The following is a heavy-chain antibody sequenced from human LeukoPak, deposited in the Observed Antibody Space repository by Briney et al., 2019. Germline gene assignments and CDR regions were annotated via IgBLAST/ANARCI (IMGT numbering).Heavy chain of an antibody. V-gene: IGHV4-34*01. CDR2: INHSGST. J-gene: IGHJ3*02. Sequence: SETLSLTCAVYGGSFSGYYWSWIRQPPGKGLEWIGEINHSGSTNYNPSLKSRVTISVDTSKNQFSLKLSSVTAADTAVYYCATRRGVPPTGAFDIWGQGTMVTVSS. D-gene: IGHD1-1*01. CDR3: ATRRGVPPTGAFDI. CDR1: GGSFSGYY.